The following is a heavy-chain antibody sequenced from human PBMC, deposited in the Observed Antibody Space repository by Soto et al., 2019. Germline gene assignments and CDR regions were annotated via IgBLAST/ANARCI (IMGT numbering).Heavy chain of an antibody. CDR3: ARWELTGVWYYYYGMDV. Sequence: GGSLRLSCAASGFTFSSYEMNWVRQAPGKGLEWVAVIWYDGSNKYYADSVKGRFTISRDNSKNTLYLQMNSLRAEDTAVYYCARWELTGVWYYYYGMDVWGQGTTVTVSS. V-gene: IGHV3-33*08. CDR2: IWYDGSNK. J-gene: IGHJ6*02. D-gene: IGHD7-27*01. CDR1: GFTFSSYE.